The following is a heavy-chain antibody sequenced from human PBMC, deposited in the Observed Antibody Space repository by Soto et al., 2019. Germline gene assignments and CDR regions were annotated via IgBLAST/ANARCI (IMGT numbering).Heavy chain of an antibody. D-gene: IGHD3-3*01. V-gene: IGHV3-30-3*01. CDR3: ARGVLRFLEWLPYPEEGGGTDV. CDR1: GFTFSSYA. CDR2: ISYDGSNK. Sequence: GGSLRLSCAASGFTFSSYAMHWVRQAPGKGLEWVAVISYDGSNKYYADSVKGRFTISRDNSKNTLYLQMNSLRAEDTAVYYCARGVLRFLEWLPYPEEGGGTDVWGQGTTVTVSS. J-gene: IGHJ6*02.